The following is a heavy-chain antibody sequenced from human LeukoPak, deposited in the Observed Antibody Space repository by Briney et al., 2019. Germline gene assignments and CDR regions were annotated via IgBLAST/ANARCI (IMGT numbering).Heavy chain of an antibody. CDR1: GGSISSYY. CDR2: IYYSGST. CDR3: ARGRRYGDYGEYYFDY. J-gene: IGHJ4*02. Sequence: TSETLSLTCTVSGGSISSYYWSWIRQPPGKGLEWIGYIYYSGSTNYNPSLKSRVTISVDTSKNQFSLKLSSVTAADTAAYYCARGRRYGDYGEYYFDYWGQGTLVTVSS. D-gene: IGHD4-17*01. V-gene: IGHV4-59*01.